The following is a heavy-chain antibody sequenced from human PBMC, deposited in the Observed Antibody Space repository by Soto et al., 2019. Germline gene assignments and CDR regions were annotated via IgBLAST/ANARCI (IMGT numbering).Heavy chain of an antibody. CDR1: GYTFTSYA. Sequence: QVQLVQSGAEEKKPGASVKVSCKASGYTFTSYAMLWVRQAPGQRLEWMGWINAGNGNTKYSQKFQGRVTITRDTSASTAYMELSSLTSEDPAVYYCARSIVVVTALDYWGQGTLVTVSS. D-gene: IGHD2-21*02. CDR2: INAGNGNT. CDR3: ARSIVVVTALDY. J-gene: IGHJ4*02. V-gene: IGHV1-3*05.